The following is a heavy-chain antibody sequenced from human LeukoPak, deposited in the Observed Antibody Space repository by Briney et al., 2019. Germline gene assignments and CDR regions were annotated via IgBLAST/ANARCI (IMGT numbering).Heavy chain of an antibody. Sequence: GGSLRLSCAASGFTLSTYWMRWVRQAPGKGLVWVSRINGEGSSTSYADSVKGRFTISRDNAKNTLYLQMNSLRVEDTAVYYCARRVPGTDKIDYWGQGTLVTVSS. CDR1: GFTLSTYW. J-gene: IGHJ4*02. V-gene: IGHV3-74*01. CDR2: INGEGSST. CDR3: ARRVPGTDKIDY.